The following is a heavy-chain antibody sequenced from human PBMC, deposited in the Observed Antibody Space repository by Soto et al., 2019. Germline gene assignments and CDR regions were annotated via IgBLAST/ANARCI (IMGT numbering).Heavy chain of an antibody. CDR2: IYPGGST. CDR1: GFMVSGDY. D-gene: IGHD4-17*01. J-gene: IGHJ5*02. Sequence: EVQLVESGGGLIQPGGSLRLSCAASGFMVSGDYMSWVRQAPGKGLEWVSVIYPGGSTYYADSVKGRFTFSRDNSKNTLYLQMNSLRVEDTAVYYCARAYGGNPALFDPWGQGTLVTVSS. CDR3: ARAYGGNPALFDP. V-gene: IGHV3-53*01.